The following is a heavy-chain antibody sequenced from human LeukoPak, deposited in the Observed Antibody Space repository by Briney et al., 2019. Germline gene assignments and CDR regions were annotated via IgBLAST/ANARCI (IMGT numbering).Heavy chain of an antibody. J-gene: IGHJ4*02. D-gene: IGHD4-17*01. V-gene: IGHV3-66*01. CDR3: VRDTSGPLTTSIDY. CDR2: IYRDGTT. Sequence: GGSLRLSCGASGFTVSSNYMSWVRQAPGKGLEWVSVIYRDGTTYYPDSVKGRFTISIDNSKNTLYLQMNSLRAEDTALYYCVRDTSGPLTTSIDYWGQGTLVSVSS. CDR1: GFTVSSNY.